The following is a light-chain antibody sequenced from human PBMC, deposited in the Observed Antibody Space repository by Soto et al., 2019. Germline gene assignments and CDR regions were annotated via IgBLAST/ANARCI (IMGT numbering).Light chain of an antibody. CDR1: QGISSH. CDR3: QQYFSHPLT. Sequence: AIRMTQSPSSFSASTGDRVTITCRASQGISSHLAWYQVKPGKAPRLLIYTASYLASGVPSRFSGSGPGTEFTLIFYSLQSEDFAVYYCQQYFSHPLTFGGGPKVEIK. CDR2: TAS. V-gene: IGKV1-8*01. J-gene: IGKJ4*01.